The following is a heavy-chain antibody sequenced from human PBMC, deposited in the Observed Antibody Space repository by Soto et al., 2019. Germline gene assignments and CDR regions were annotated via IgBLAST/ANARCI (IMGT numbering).Heavy chain of an antibody. CDR1: GGTFSTST. CDR2: TIPLLNVA. CDR3: ARDSPIGSTFSGYDAIDS. D-gene: IGHD5-12*01. J-gene: IGHJ4*02. Sequence: QVQLVQSGAEVKKPGSSVKVSCKASGGTFSTSTFTWVRQAPGQGLEWMGGTIPLLNVADYAQDFQGSLTITADKSTSTTYMELTSLTSKDTAVYYCARDSPIGSTFSGYDAIDSWGQGTLVTVSS. V-gene: IGHV1-69*08.